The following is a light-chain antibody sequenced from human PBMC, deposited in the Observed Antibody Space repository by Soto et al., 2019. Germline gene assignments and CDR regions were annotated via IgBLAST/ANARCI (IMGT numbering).Light chain of an antibody. J-gene: IGLJ2*01. CDR3: CSYAGRNNLV. V-gene: IGLV2-8*01. Sequence: QSALTQPPSASGSPGQSVTISCTGTSSDVGGYKYVSWYQQHPGKAPKLMIFEVSKRPSGVPDRFSGSKSGNTASLTVSGLQAEDEADYYCCSYAGRNNLVFGGGTKLTVL. CDR2: EVS. CDR1: SSDVGGYKY.